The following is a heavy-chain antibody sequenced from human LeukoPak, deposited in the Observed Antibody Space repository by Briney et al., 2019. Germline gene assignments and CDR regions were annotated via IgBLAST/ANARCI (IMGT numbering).Heavy chain of an antibody. Sequence: ASVKVFCKASGYSFTSYDINWVRQATGQGLEWMGWMNPNSGNTGYVQKFQGRVSMTRNTSISTAYMELSSLRSEDTAVYYCARAPYYYYYGMDVWGQGTTVTVSS. J-gene: IGHJ6*02. V-gene: IGHV1-8*01. CDR1: GYSFTSYD. CDR2: MNPNSGNT. CDR3: ARAPYYYYYGMDV.